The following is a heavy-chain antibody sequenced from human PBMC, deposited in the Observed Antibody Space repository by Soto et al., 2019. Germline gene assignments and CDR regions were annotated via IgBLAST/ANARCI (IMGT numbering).Heavy chain of an antibody. CDR2: IIGSGGST. CDR1: GFTFSSYA. CDR3: AKENGYSSSWFEFDY. J-gene: IGHJ4*02. Sequence: EVQLLESVGGLVQPGGSLRLSCAASGFTFSSYAMSWVRQAPGTGLVWVSAIIGSGGSTYYADSVKGLFNSSRDKCKNTLYLQMNSLRAADTAVYYCAKENGYSSSWFEFDYWGQGTLVTVSS. D-gene: IGHD6-13*01. V-gene: IGHV3-23*01.